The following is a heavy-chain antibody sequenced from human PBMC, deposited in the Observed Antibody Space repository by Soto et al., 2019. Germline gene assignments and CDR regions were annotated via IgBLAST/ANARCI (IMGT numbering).Heavy chain of an antibody. CDR2: IYYTGST. J-gene: IGHJ4*02. V-gene: IGHV4-61*01. CDR1: GGSVNSDNFY. D-gene: IGHD6-6*01. Sequence: LSLTCTVSGGSVNSDNFYWSWIRQPPGRGLEWIGYIYYTGSTNYNPSLKSRVTISIDTSRNQFSLKLSSVTAADTAVYYCAREFSNSPEAFDSWGQGSLVTVSS. CDR3: AREFSNSPEAFDS.